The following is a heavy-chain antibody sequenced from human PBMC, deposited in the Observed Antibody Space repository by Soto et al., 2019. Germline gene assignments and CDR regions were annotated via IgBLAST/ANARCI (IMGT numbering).Heavy chain of an antibody. V-gene: IGHV3-33*01. CDR2: IVSDGSAI. J-gene: IGHJ3*02. Sequence: GGSLRLSCAVSGFPFSFYGFHWVRQSPGKGLEWLGVIVSDGSAIYHADSLEGRFFISRDNSKDILYLQMNSLRVEDTAVYYFARDDEFATGNGFDMWGQGQMVTAS. CDR3: ARDDEFATGNGFDM. CDR1: GFPFSFYG.